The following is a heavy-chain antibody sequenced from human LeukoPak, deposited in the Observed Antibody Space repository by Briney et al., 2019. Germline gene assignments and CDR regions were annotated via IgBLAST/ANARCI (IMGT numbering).Heavy chain of an antibody. CDR3: ARVPFMGYYYYMDV. CDR1: GGSISSGSYY. CDR2: IYTSGST. Sequence: PSETLSLTYTVSGGSISSGSYYWSWIRQPAGKGLEWIGRIYTSGSTNYNPSLKSRVTISVDTSKNQFSLKLSSVTAADTAVYYCARVPFMGYYYYMDVWGKGTTVTVSS. J-gene: IGHJ6*03. V-gene: IGHV4-61*02. D-gene: IGHD1-26*01.